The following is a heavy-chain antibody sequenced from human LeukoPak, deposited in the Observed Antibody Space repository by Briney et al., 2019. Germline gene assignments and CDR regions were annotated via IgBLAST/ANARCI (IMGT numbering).Heavy chain of an antibody. CDR1: GFTFSSYS. Sequence: GGSLRLSCAASGFTFSSYSVIWARQAPGKGLEWVSAISFGGGGTYYADSVKGRFSISRDNSKNTLYLQMNSLRAEDTALYYCAKGAEAEIGYYFDNWGQGTLVTVSS. CDR2: ISFGGGGT. V-gene: IGHV3-23*01. CDR3: AKGAEAEIGYYFDN. J-gene: IGHJ4*02. D-gene: IGHD3-10*01.